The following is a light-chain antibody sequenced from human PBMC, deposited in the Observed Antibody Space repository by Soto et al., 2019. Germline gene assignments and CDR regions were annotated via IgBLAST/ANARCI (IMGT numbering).Light chain of an antibody. CDR2: GAS. Sequence: EIVLTQSPGTLSLSPGERATLSCRASQTVSGDYLVWYQQKPGQAPRLVIYGASSRATGIPDRFNGSGSGTDCSLIISRLQPEDFAVYFCQQYARSPLTFGGGTKGEIK. J-gene: IGKJ4*01. V-gene: IGKV3-20*01. CDR3: QQYARSPLT. CDR1: QTVSGDY.